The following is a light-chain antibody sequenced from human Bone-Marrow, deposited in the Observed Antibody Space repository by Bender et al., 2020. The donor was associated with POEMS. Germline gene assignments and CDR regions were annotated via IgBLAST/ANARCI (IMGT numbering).Light chain of an antibody. CDR3: NSRDNSGNPWV. V-gene: IGLV3-19*01. CDR2: GKN. CDR1: SLRNYY. J-gene: IGLJ3*02. Sequence: SELTQDPAVSVALGQTVRITCQGDSLRNYYASWYQQKPGQAPIVVIYGKNNRPSGIPDRFSGSSSGTTASLTITGAQAEDEADYYCNSRDNSGNPWVFGGGTKLTVL.